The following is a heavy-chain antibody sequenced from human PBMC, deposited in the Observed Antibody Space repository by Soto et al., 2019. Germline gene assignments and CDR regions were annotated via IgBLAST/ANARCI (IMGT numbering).Heavy chain of an antibody. CDR3: ARPGEYSSTGTYYYYGMDV. V-gene: IGHV5-51*01. Sequence: PGESLKISCKGSGYSFTSYWIGWVRQMPGKGLEWMGIIYPGDSDTRYSPSFQGQVTISADKSISTAYLQWSSLKASDTAMYYCARPGEYSSTGTYYYYGMDVWGQGTSVTVSS. CDR2: IYPGDSDT. CDR1: GYSFTSYW. D-gene: IGHD6-6*01. J-gene: IGHJ6*02.